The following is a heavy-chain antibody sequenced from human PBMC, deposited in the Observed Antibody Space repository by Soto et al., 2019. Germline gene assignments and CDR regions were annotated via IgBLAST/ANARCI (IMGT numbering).Heavy chain of an antibody. D-gene: IGHD3-16*01. CDR2: ISAYNYNT. J-gene: IGHJ4*02. V-gene: IGHV1-18*01. CDR3: ARLTGAFRLVIDH. Sequence: ASVKVSCKASGYTFHNYGVNWVRQAPGHGLEWMGRISAYNYNTHYAQNFEGRVTMTTDTSTSTAYMELRSLRSDDTAIYYCARLTGAFRLVIDHWGLRAPVTLSA. CDR1: GYTFHNYG.